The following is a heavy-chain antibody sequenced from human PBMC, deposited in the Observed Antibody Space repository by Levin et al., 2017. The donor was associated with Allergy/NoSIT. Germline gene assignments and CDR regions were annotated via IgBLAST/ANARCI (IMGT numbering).Heavy chain of an antibody. CDR1: GVSVSSGPYY. D-gene: IGHD3-16*01. J-gene: IGHJ4*02. Sequence: SQTLSLTCTVSGVSVSSGPYYWSWIRQPPGEGLEWIGYISYSAGSNYHPSVKSRVTISLDTSKNHFSLKLTSVTAADTAVYYCARGRKEGNTGYDFVYWGQGTLVTVSS. CDR2: ISYSAGS. V-gene: IGHV4-61*03. CDR3: ARGRKEGNTGYDFVY.